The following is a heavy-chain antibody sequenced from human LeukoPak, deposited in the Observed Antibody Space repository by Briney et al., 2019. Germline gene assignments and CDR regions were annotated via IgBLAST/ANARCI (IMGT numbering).Heavy chain of an antibody. CDR1: GFTFSNAW. V-gene: IGHV3-23*01. CDR3: ARRGGSRGWGAFDI. Sequence: GGSLRLSCAASGFTFSNAWMSWVRQAPGKGLEWVSSITGPADKTYDADSVKGRFTISRDNSKNTLSLQMSSLRVENTAIYYCARRGGSRGWGAFDIWGQGTIVTVSS. J-gene: IGHJ3*02. D-gene: IGHD6-19*01. CDR2: ITGPADKT.